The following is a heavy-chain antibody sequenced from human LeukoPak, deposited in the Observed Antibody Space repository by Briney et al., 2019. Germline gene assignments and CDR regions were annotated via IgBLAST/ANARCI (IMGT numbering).Heavy chain of an antibody. V-gene: IGHV4-38-2*02. J-gene: IGHJ4*02. CDR2: IYHSGST. CDR3: AREIWFGELPISFYYFDY. CDR1: GYSISSGFY. D-gene: IGHD3-10*01. Sequence: NPSETLSLTCTVSGYSISSGFYWGWIRQPPGKGLEWIGSIYHSGSTHYNSSLKSRVTISVDTSKNQLSLKLSSVTAADTAVYYCAREIWFGELPISFYYFDYWGQGTLVTVSS.